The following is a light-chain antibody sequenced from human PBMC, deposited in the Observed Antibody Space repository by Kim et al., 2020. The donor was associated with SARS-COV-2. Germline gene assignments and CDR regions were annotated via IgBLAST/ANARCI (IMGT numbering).Light chain of an antibody. CDR2: KAS. CDR1: QSISSW. CDR3: QQYNRYPLT. V-gene: IGKV1-5*03. Sequence: DIQMTQSPSTLSASVGERVTITCRASQSISSWLAWYQQKPGKAPNLLIYKASDLESGVPSRFSGSGSGTEFTLTISSLQPGDFATYYCQQYNRYPLTFGGGTKVDIK. J-gene: IGKJ4*01.